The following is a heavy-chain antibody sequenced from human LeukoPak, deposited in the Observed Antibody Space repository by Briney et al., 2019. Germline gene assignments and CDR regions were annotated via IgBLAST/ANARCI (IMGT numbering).Heavy chain of an antibody. D-gene: IGHD2-2*01. Sequence: HSGGSLRLSCAASGFTFSSYGMHWVRQAPGKGLEWVAVIWYDGSNKYYADSVKGRFTISRDNSKNTLYLQMNSLRAEDTAVYYCARDLLPVGVGYCSSTSCSPFDYWGQGTLVTVSS. CDR2: IWYDGSNK. CDR1: GFTFSSYG. V-gene: IGHV3-33*01. CDR3: ARDLLPVGVGYCSSTSCSPFDY. J-gene: IGHJ4*02.